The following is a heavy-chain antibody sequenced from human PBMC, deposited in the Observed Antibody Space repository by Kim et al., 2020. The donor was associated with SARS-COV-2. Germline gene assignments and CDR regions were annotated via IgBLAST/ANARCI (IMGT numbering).Heavy chain of an antibody. D-gene: IGHD2-21*02. CDR3: AREREGDYYFDY. J-gene: IGHJ4*02. Sequence: SETLSLTCAVYGGSFSGYYWSWIRQPPGKGLEWIGEINHSGSTNYNPSLKSRVTISVDTSKNQFSLKLSSVTAADTAVYYCAREREGDYYFDYWGQGTLVTVSS. V-gene: IGHV4-34*01. CDR1: GGSFSGYY. CDR2: INHSGST.